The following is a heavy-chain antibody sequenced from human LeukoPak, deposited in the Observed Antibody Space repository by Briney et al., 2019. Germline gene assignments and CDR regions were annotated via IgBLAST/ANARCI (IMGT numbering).Heavy chain of an antibody. D-gene: IGHD4-17*01. V-gene: IGHV1-46*01. Sequence: ASVKVSCKASGYTFTSYYMHWVRQAPGQGLEWMGIINPSGGSTSYAQKLQGRVTMTRDTSTSTVYMELSSLRSEDTAVYYCARDPVGYGDYYRMDVWGKGTTVTISS. J-gene: IGHJ6*04. CDR2: INPSGGST. CDR3: ARDPVGYGDYYRMDV. CDR1: GYTFTSYY.